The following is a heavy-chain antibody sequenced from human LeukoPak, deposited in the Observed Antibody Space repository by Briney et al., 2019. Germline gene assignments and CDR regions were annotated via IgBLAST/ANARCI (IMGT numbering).Heavy chain of an antibody. CDR2: ISYDGSNK. Sequence: PGRSLRLSCAASGFTFSSYGMHWVRQAPGKGLEWVAVISYDGSNKYYADSVKGRFTISRDNSKNTLYLQMNSLRAEDTAVYYCAKETTYNIFSPFDYWGQGTLVTVSS. D-gene: IGHD2/OR15-2a*01. CDR1: GFTFSSYG. J-gene: IGHJ4*02. V-gene: IGHV3-30*18. CDR3: AKETTYNIFSPFDY.